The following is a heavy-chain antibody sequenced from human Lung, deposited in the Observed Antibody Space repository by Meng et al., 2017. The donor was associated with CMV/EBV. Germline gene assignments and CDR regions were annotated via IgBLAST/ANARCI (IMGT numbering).Heavy chain of an antibody. J-gene: IGHJ4*02. D-gene: IGHD6-13*01. Sequence: SVKVSCKTSGNVFSTFAVSWLRQAPGQGLEWMGGVVPLFGTANYAQKFQGRVTITADASTTTAYMELRSLKSEDTAIYFCARDVPRAGGAGSQFDFWVQGNXVTVDS. V-gene: IGHV1-69*13. CDR1: GNVFSTFA. CDR2: VVPLFGTA. CDR3: ARDVPRAGGAGSQFDF.